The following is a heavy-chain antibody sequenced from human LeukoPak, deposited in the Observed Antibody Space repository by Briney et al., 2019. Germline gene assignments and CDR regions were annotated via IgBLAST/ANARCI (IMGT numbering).Heavy chain of an antibody. J-gene: IGHJ4*02. CDR1: GFTFSSYG. CDR3: ARDDYFGSGSYTSSYSFGY. D-gene: IGHD3-10*01. V-gene: IGHV3-30*02. CDR2: IRYDGSNK. Sequence: PGGSLRLSCAASGFTFSSYGMHWVRQAPGKGLEWVAFIRYDGSNKYYADSVKGRFTISRDNSKNTLYLQMNSLRPEDTAVYYCARDDYFGSGSYTSSYSFGYWGQGTLVSVPS.